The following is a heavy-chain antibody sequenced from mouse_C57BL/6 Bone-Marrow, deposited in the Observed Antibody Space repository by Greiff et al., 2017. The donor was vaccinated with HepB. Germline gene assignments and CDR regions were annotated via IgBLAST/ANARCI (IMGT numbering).Heavy chain of an antibody. CDR1: GYTFTDYN. J-gene: IGHJ2*01. V-gene: IGHV1-22*01. CDR3: ARYGYYFDY. Sequence: VQLKESGPELVKPGASVKMSCKASGYTFTDYNMHWVKQSHGKSLEWIGYINPNNGGTSYNQKFKGKATLTVNKSSSTAYMELRSLTSEDSAVYYCARYGYYFDYWGQGTTLTVSS. D-gene: IGHD2-2*01. CDR2: INPNNGGT.